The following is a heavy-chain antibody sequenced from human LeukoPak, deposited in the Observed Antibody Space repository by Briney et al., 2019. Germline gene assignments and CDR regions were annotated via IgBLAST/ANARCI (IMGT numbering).Heavy chain of an antibody. J-gene: IGHJ5*02. CDR3: ARTYYYGSGSSYFDP. D-gene: IGHD3-10*01. CDR1: GGSISSSSYY. V-gene: IGHV4-61*02. Sequence: TLSLTCTVSGGSISSSSYYWSWIRQPAGKGLEWIGRIYTSGSTNYNPSLKSRVTISVDTSKNQFSLKLSSVTAADTAVYYCARTYYYGSGSSYFDPWGQGTLVTVSS. CDR2: IYTSGST.